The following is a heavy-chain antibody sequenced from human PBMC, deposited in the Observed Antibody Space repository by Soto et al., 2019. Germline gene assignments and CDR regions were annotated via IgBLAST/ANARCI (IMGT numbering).Heavy chain of an antibody. D-gene: IGHD3-10*01. V-gene: IGHV4-31*03. CDR2: IYYSGNT. CDR1: GGSISSDDFY. J-gene: IGHJ3*02. CDR3: ASKFGELLADGFDI. Sequence: SETLSLTCTVSGGSISSDDFYWSWIRQHPGKGLEWIGYIYYSGNTYYNPSLKSRVTILVDKSKNQFSLKMSSVTAADTAVYYCASKFGELLADGFDIWGQGTVVTVSS.